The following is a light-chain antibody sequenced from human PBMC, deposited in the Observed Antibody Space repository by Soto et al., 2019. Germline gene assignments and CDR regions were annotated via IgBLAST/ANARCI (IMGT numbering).Light chain of an antibody. CDR1: QSISTY. J-gene: IGKJ4*01. V-gene: IGKV1-39*01. CDR2: VAS. CDR3: QQSYYTPLLT. Sequence: IQMTQSPSSLSASVGDRVTITCRESQSISTYLNWYQQKPGEAPKLLIFVASNLRSGVPSRFSGSGSGTDFTLTISSLQPEDFATYYCQQSYYTPLLTFGGGTKVEVK.